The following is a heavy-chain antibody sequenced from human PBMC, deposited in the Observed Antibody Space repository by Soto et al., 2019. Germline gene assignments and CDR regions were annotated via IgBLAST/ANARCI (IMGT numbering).Heavy chain of an antibody. CDR3: ARSSIQSSGKQRLYYYGMDV. CDR2: IIPILGIA. V-gene: IGHV1-69*10. Sequence: ASVKVSCKASGGTFSSYAISWVRQAPGQGLEWMGGIIPILGIANYAQKFQGRVTITADKSTSTAYMELSSLRSEDTAVYYCARSSIQSSGKQRLYYYGMDVWGQGTTVTVSS. J-gene: IGHJ6*02. D-gene: IGHD3-22*01. CDR1: GGTFSSYA.